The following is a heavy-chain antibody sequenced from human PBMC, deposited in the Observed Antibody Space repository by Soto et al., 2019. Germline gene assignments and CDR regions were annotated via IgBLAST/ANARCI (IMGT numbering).Heavy chain of an antibody. CDR1: GFMFSAYW. CDR3: ARDFSGGYNYGCGDY. V-gene: IGHV3-7*01. D-gene: IGHD5-18*01. J-gene: IGHJ4*02. CDR2: IHGDGGKI. Sequence: GGSLRLSCAASGFMFSAYWMSWVRQAPGKGLEWVANIHGDGGKIYYVDSVKGRFTISRDNAKRSLYLQMNSLRAEDTAVYYCARDFSGGYNYGCGDYWGQGALVTVSS.